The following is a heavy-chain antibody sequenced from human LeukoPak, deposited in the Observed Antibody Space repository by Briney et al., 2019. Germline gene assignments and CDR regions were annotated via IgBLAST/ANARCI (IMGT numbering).Heavy chain of an antibody. CDR3: ARDRGGGYFDH. Sequence: TGGSLRLSCVASTFTISNYWMSWVRQAPGKGLEWVANKKKDGSEEYYVDSVKGRFIISRDNAKNSLYLQMNSLRAEDTAVYYCARDRGGGYFDHWGQGTLVTVSS. J-gene: IGHJ4*02. CDR1: TFTISNYW. CDR2: KKKDGSEE. D-gene: IGHD3-16*01. V-gene: IGHV3-7*04.